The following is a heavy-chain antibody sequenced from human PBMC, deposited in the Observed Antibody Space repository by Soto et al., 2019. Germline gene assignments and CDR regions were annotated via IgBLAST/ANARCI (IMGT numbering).Heavy chain of an antibody. J-gene: IGHJ4*02. V-gene: IGHV1-46*01. CDR3: ARVPRGGGYFDY. D-gene: IGHD2-15*01. CDR2: INPSGGNT. Sequence: QVQLVQSGAEVKKPGASVKVSCKASGYTFTSYYMHWVRQAPGQGLEWMGIINPSGGNTSYAQKFQGRVTMTRDTSTSTVYMELSSLRSEDTAVYYCARVPRGGGYFDYWGQGTLVTVSS. CDR1: GYTFTSYY.